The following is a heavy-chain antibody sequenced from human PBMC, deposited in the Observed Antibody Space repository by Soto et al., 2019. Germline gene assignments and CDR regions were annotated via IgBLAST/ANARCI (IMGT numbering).Heavy chain of an antibody. Sequence: ASVKVSCKASGYTFTSYAMHWGRQAPGQRLEWMGWINAGNGNTKYSQKFQGRVTITRDTSASTAYMELSSLRSEDTAVYYCARAPKRVVPAAAIASQSYYYMDVWGKGTTVTVSS. V-gene: IGHV1-3*01. CDR2: INAGNGNT. CDR1: GYTFTSYA. J-gene: IGHJ6*03. D-gene: IGHD2-2*01. CDR3: ARAPKRVVPAAAIASQSYYYMDV.